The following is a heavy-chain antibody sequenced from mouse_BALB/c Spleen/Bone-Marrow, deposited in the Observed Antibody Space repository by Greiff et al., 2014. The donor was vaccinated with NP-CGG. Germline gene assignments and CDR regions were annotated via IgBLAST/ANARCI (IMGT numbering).Heavy chain of an antibody. CDR1: GYAFTSYN. V-gene: IGHV1S135*01. CDR2: IDPYNGDT. Sequence: QLQESGPELVKPGASVKVSCKASGYAFTSYNIYWVKQSHGKSLEWIGYIDPYNGDTNYNQKFKVKATLTVDKSSSTAYMHLNSLTSEDSAVYYCASCGNYEAWFAYWGQGTQVTVSA. J-gene: IGHJ3*01. CDR3: ASCGNYEAWFAY. D-gene: IGHD2-1*01.